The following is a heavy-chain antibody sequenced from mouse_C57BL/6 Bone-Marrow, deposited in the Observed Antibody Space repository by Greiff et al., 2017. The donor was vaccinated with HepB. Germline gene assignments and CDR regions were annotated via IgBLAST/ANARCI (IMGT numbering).Heavy chain of an antibody. CDR1: GYTFTSYW. Sequence: VKLVESGAELARPGASVKLSCKASGYTFTSYWMQWVKQRPGQGLEWIGAIYPGDGDTRYTQKFKGKATLTADKSSSTAYMQLSSLASEDSAVYYCASTRSFDYGGQGTTLTVSS. CDR2: IYPGDGDT. D-gene: IGHD1-1*01. V-gene: IGHV1-87*01. J-gene: IGHJ2*01. CDR3: ASTRSFDY.